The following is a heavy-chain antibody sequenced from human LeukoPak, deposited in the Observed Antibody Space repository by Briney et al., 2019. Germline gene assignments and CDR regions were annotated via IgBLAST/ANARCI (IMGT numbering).Heavy chain of an antibody. V-gene: IGHV4-59*08. CDR2: IYDSGST. J-gene: IGHJ4*02. CDR3: ARHQDSMTGTVLLRPFAY. Sequence: SETLSLTCTVSDGSITSYCWSWIRQPPGKGLEWIGYIYDSGSTNYNPPLKSRVTISVDTSKNQFSLKLSSVTAADTAVYFCARHQDSMTGTVLLRPFAYWCQGTLVTVSS. CDR1: DGSITSYC. D-gene: IGHD1-7*01.